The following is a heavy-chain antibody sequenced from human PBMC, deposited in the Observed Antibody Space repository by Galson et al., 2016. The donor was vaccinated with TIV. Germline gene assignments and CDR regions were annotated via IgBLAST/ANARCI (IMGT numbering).Heavy chain of an antibody. Sequence: SLRLSCAASGFTFSSYWMHWVRQAPGRGLEWVAVISYDGSHKHYAGSVKGRFTISRDNSKATLDLQMNSLGAEDTAVYYCAKEENSGYYPNDAFDIWGQGTMVTVSS. CDR3: AKEENSGYYPNDAFDI. V-gene: IGHV3-30*18. J-gene: IGHJ3*02. D-gene: IGHD3-22*01. CDR1: GFTFSSYW. CDR2: ISYDGSHK.